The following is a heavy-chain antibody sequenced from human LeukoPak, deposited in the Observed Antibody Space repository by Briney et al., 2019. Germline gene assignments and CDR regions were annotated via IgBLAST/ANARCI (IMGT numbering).Heavy chain of an antibody. J-gene: IGHJ4*02. CDR1: GFTFTSYG. D-gene: IGHD5-18*01. CDR2: IRYDGSNK. V-gene: IGHV3-30*02. CDR3: ARHLSGITGYTYGRGIDY. Sequence: GGSLRLSCAASGFTFTSYGMHWVRQAPGKGLEWVAFIRYDGSNKYYADSVKGRFTISRDNSKNTVYLQMNSLRSEDTAVYYCARHLSGITGYTYGRGIDYWGQGTLLTVSS.